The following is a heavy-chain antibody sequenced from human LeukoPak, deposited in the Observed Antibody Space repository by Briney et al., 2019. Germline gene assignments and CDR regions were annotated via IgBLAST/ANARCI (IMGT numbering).Heavy chain of an antibody. D-gene: IGHD6-13*01. Sequence: QTGGSLRLSCAASGFTVSSNYMSWVRQAAGKGLGWVSVIYSGGSTYYADSVKGRFTISRDNSKNTLYLQMNSLRAEDTAVYYCARDGRIAAEDYWGQGTLVTVSS. J-gene: IGHJ4*02. CDR2: IYSGGST. V-gene: IGHV3-53*05. CDR1: GFTVSSNY. CDR3: ARDGRIAAEDY.